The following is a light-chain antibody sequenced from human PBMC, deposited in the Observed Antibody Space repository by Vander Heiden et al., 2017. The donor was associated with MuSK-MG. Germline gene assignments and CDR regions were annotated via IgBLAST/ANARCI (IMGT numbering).Light chain of an antibody. CDR3: HQDCSPPIS. Sequence: EIVMTQSPVSLAVSLGERATIHCKSSRSLLRSSNNKHYLGWYQKNPGQPPKLLIYWASSRESGVPDRFSGRGSDTDFTLTIDSLLPDDVAVYHCHQDCSPPISFGQGTTVES. CDR1: RSLLRSSNNKHY. J-gene: IGKJ2*01. V-gene: IGKV4-1*01. CDR2: WAS.